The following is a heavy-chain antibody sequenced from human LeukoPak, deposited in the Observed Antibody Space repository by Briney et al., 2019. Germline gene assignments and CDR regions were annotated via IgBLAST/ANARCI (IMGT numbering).Heavy chain of an antibody. CDR3: ARRFGSSWYGLNFDY. D-gene: IGHD6-13*01. J-gene: IGHJ4*02. CDR1: GYSFTSYW. Sequence: GESLKISCKGSGYSFTSYWIGWVRQMPGKGLEWMGSIYPGDSDTRYSPSFQGQVTISADKSISTAYLQWSSLKASDTAMYYCARRFGSSWYGLNFDYWGQGTLVTVSS. V-gene: IGHV5-51*01. CDR2: IYPGDSDT.